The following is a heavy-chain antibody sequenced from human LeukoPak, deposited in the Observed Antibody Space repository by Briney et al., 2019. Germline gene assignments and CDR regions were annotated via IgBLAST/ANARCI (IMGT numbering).Heavy chain of an antibody. Sequence: PGGSLRLSCAASGFTFSYHGMHWVRQAPGKGLEWVAVIWYDGSSQYYADSVRGRFTISRDNSKNTLYLQMDSLRADDTATYYCARSYYNGSGSYYPSDYWGQGTLVTVFS. CDR1: GFTFSYHG. J-gene: IGHJ4*02. CDR2: IWYDGSSQ. D-gene: IGHD3-10*01. CDR3: ARSYYNGSGSYYPSDY. V-gene: IGHV3-33*01.